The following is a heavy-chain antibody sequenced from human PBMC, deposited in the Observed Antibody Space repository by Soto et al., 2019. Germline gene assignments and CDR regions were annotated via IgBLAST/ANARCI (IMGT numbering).Heavy chain of an antibody. CDR1: GGTFSSDS. J-gene: IGHJ4*02. D-gene: IGHD2-15*01. CDR2: IIPMFDTP. Sequence: QVQLVQSGAEVKKPGSSVKVSCKASGGTFSSDSFSWVRQAPGQGLEWMGGIIPMFDTPIYAQKFQDRVTITADESTSTAYMQLSSLTSGDTAVYYCARSGGLDRDFTYWGQGSLVTVSS. CDR3: ARSGGLDRDFTY. V-gene: IGHV1-69*12.